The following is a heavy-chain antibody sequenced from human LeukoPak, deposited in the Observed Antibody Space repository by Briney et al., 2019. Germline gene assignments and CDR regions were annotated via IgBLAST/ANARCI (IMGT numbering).Heavy chain of an antibody. D-gene: IGHD3-22*01. V-gene: IGHV1-69*04. CDR1: GGTFSSYA. J-gene: IGHJ3*02. CDR2: IIPILGIA. CDR3: ARVYYDSSGYYGLDAFDI. Sequence: SVNVSCKASGGTFSSYAISWVRQAPGQGLEWMGRIIPILGIANYAQKFQGRVTITADKSTSTAYMELSSLRSEDTAVYYCARVYYDSSGYYGLDAFDIWGQGTMVTVSS.